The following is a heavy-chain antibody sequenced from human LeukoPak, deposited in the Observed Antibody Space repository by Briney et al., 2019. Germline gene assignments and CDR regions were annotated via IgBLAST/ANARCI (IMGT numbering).Heavy chain of an antibody. CDR3: AREIAVAGVFDY. CDR2: IYSGGST. J-gene: IGHJ4*02. D-gene: IGHD6-19*01. CDR1: GFTVSSNY. V-gene: IGHV3-66*01. Sequence: PGGSLRLSCAASGFTVSSNYMSWVRQAPGKGLKWVSVIYSGGSTYYADSVKGRFTISRDNSKNTLYLQMNSLRAEDTAVYYCAREIAVAGVFDYWGQGTLVTVSS.